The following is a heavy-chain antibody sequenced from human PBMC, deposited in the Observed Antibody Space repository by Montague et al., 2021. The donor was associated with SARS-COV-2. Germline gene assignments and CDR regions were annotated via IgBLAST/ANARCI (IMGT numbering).Heavy chain of an antibody. CDR3: ARGRSYDSSVYPFPHYVFDY. J-gene: IGHJ4*02. V-gene: IGHV4-59*01. D-gene: IGHD3-22*01. Sequence: SETLSLTCAVSGGSISTYYWSWIRQPPGKGLEWIGDVTLSGGTNYNPSLKSRVTISVDTSKHQFSLVLCSVTAADTAVYYCARGRSYDSSVYPFPHYVFDYWGQGAMVTVSS. CDR2: VTLSGGT. CDR1: GGSISTYY.